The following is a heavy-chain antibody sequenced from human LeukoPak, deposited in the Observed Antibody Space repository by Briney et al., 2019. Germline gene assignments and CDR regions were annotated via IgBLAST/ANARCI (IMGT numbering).Heavy chain of an antibody. J-gene: IGHJ4*02. CDR1: GFTFSSYA. CDR2: ISGSGGST. Sequence: GGSLRLTCAASGFTFSSYAMSWVRQAPGKGLEWVSAISGSGGSTYYADSVKGRFTISRDNSKNTLYLQMNSLRAEDTAVYYCAKTRRTAMVTCLFDYWGQGTLVTVSS. CDR3: AKTRRTAMVTCLFDY. V-gene: IGHV3-23*01. D-gene: IGHD5-18*01.